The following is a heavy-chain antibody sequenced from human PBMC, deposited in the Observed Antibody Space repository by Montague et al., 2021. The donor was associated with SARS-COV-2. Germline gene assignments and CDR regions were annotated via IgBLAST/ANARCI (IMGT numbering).Heavy chain of an antibody. CDR1: GFNFPRYC. V-gene: IGHV3-74*01. CDR2: ICDGVRRI. J-gene: IGHJ2*01. Sequence: SLRLSCAASGFNFPRYCMHWVRQSPGQGLEWAARICDGVRRISYADSVRDRFTVSRDNAKNTQSLLMNNLSGEDTAVYYCVRDGGDDKHDWWFDLWGRGTHVSVSS. CDR3: VRDGGDDKHDWWFDL. D-gene: IGHD2-21*02.